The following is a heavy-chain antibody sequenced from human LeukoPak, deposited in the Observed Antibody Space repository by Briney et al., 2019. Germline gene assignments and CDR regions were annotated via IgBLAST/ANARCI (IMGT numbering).Heavy chain of an antibody. CDR1: GFTFSSYG. V-gene: IGHV3-30*18. CDR3: AKERASGSRGWLGTTEPTYYFDY. J-gene: IGHJ4*02. Sequence: PGRSLRLSCAASGFTFSSYGVHWVRQAPGKGLEWVAVISYDGSNKYYADSVKGRFTISRDNSKNTVYLQMNSLRAEDTAVYYCAKERASGSRGWLGTTEPTYYFDYWGQGTLVTVSS. CDR2: ISYDGSNK. D-gene: IGHD3-10*01.